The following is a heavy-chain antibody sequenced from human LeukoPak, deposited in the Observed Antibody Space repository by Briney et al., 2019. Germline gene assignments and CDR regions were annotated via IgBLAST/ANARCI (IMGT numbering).Heavy chain of an antibody. CDR3: AKIAETSGTYGQGFDY. CDR2: ISGSGGST. V-gene: IGHV3-23*01. Sequence: GGTLRLSCAASGFTFSSYGMSWVRQAPGKGLEWVSAISGSGGSTYYADSVKGRFTISRDNSKNTLYLQMNSLRVEDTAVYYCAKIAETSGTYGQGFDYWGQGTLVTVSS. CDR1: GFTFSSYG. D-gene: IGHD1-26*01. J-gene: IGHJ4*02.